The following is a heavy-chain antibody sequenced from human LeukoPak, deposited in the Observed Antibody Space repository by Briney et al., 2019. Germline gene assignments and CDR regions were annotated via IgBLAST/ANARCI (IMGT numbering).Heavy chain of an antibody. CDR1: GFTFSDYG. V-gene: IGHV3-30-3*02. CDR2: VSYDGGSK. Sequence: GGSLRLSCAVSGFTFSDYGLHWVRQAPGKGLEWVAAVSYDGGSKYYADSVQGRFTISRDNSKNTLSLQMDGLRPEDTAVYYCAKSWGYTRPYYNYMDVWGKGTTVTVSS. CDR3: AKSWGYTRPYYNYMDV. J-gene: IGHJ6*03. D-gene: IGHD3-16*02.